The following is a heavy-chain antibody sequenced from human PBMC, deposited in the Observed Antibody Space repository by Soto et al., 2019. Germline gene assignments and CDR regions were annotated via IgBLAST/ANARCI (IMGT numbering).Heavy chain of an antibody. CDR3: ARLVSSDYGAGGWFDP. D-gene: IGHD4-17*01. CDR1: GGSISSGGYS. CDR2: IYHSGST. V-gene: IGHV4-30-2*01. Sequence: PSETLSLTCTVSGGSISSGGYSWSWIRQPPGKGLEWIGYIYHSGSTYYNPSLKSRVTISVDRSKNQFSLKLSSVTAADTAVYYCARLVSSDYGAGGWFDPWGQGTLVTVSS. J-gene: IGHJ5*02.